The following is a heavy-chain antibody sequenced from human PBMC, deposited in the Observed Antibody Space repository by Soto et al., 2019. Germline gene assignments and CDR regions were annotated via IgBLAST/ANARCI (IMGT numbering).Heavy chain of an antibody. V-gene: IGHV3-23*01. CDR2: ICGSGGNT. J-gene: IGHJ5*02. Sequence: AGGSLRLSCAASGFTFSSYAMTWVRQAPGKGLEWVSGICGSGGNTYYADSVKGRFTISRDNSKKTLYLQMSGLRAEDTAVYYCAKDRWQLANNWFDPWGQGTLVTVSS. CDR1: GFTFSSYA. D-gene: IGHD6-6*01. CDR3: AKDRWQLANNWFDP.